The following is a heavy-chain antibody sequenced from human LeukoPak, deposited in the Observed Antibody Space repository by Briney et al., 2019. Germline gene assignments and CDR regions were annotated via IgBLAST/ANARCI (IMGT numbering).Heavy chain of an antibody. CDR2: IIPIFGTA. CDR3: ARDLDRAYYGSGGHWFDP. CDR1: GGTFSSYA. J-gene: IGHJ5*02. V-gene: IGHV1-69*01. D-gene: IGHD3-10*01. Sequence: AVKVSCKASGGTFSSYAISWVRQAPGQGLEWMGGIIPIFGTANYAQKFQGRVTITADESTSTAYMELSSLRSEDTAVYYCARDLDRAYYGSGGHWFDPWGQGTLVTVSS.